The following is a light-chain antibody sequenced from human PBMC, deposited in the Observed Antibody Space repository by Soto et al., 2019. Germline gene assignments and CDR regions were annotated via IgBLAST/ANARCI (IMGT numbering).Light chain of an antibody. CDR1: QSVDIN. CDR3: QQYRSWPRT. CDR2: GAS. J-gene: IGKJ1*01. V-gene: IGKV3-15*01. Sequence: EIFLTQSPDPLSLSPGERVTLSCRASQSVDINLAWYQQKPGQAPRLLIYGASTRATDMPGRFSGRGAGAECTLTISSLQSEDVAVYYCQQYRSWPRTLGQGTKVDIK.